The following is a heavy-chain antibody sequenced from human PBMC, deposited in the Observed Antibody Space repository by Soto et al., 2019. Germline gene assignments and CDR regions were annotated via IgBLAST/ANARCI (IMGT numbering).Heavy chain of an antibody. CDR2: IYYSGST. J-gene: IGHJ6*03. CDR1: GGSISSYY. V-gene: IGHV4-59*08. Sequence: SETLSLTCTVSGGSISSYYWSWIRQPPGKGLEWIGYIYYSGSTNYNPSLKSRVTISVDTSKNQFSLKLSSVTAADTAVYYCARHWGFQGEPNYMDVWGKGTTVTVSS. CDR3: ARHWGFQGEPNYMDV. D-gene: IGHD3-16*01.